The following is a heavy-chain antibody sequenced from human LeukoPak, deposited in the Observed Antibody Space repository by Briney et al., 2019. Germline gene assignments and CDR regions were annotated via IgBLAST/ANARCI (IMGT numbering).Heavy chain of an antibody. D-gene: IGHD3-22*01. J-gene: IGHJ4*02. Sequence: SVKVSCEASGGTFSSYAISWVRQAPGQGLEWMGRIIPIFGIANYAQKFQGRVTITADKSTSTAYMELSSLRSEDTAVYYCARDLAKDYYDSSGYPPDYWGQGTLVTVSS. CDR3: ARDLAKDYYDSSGYPPDY. CDR1: GGTFSSYA. V-gene: IGHV1-69*04. CDR2: IIPIFGIA.